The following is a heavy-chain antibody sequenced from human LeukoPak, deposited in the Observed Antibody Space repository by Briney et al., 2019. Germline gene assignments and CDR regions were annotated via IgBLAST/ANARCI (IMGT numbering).Heavy chain of an antibody. Sequence: GGSLRLSCAASGFTFSSYGMSWVRQAPGKGLEWVSAISGSGGSTYYADSVKGRFTISRDNSKNTPYLQMNSLRAEDAAVYYCAKEGIAARPTEYYFDYWGQGTLVTVSS. CDR2: ISGSGGST. D-gene: IGHD6-6*01. CDR3: AKEGIAARPTEYYFDY. CDR1: GFTFSSYG. V-gene: IGHV3-23*01. J-gene: IGHJ4*02.